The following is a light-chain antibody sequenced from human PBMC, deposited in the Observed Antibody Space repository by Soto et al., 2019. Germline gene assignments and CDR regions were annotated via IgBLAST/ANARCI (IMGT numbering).Light chain of an antibody. CDR1: QSISSW. CDR3: QQYKSLFT. CDR2: KAF. Sequence: DIQMTQSPSTLSASVGDRVTITCRASQSISSWWAWYQQKPGRAPKLLIYKAFSLESGVPSRFSGSQSGTEFTLTISSLQPDDFATYYCQQYKSLFTFGPGTKVDIK. V-gene: IGKV1-5*03. J-gene: IGKJ3*01.